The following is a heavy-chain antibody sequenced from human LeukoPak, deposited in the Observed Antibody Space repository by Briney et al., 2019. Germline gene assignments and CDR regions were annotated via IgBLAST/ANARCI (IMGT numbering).Heavy chain of an antibody. CDR1: GFTFSSYT. J-gene: IGHJ4*02. CDR3: AKDLPYCSSTSCPPDY. D-gene: IGHD2-2*01. Sequence: GGSLRLSCAASGFTFSSYTMSWVRQAPGKGLEWVSAISGSGGSTYYADSVKGRFTISRDNSKNTLYLQMNSLRAEDTAVYYCAKDLPYCSSTSCPPDYWGQGTLVTVSS. CDR2: ISGSGGST. V-gene: IGHV3-23*01.